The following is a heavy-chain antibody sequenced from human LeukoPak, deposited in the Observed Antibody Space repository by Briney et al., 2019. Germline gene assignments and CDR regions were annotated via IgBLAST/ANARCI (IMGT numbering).Heavy chain of an antibody. CDR1: GFIVSNYC. V-gene: IGHV3-7*01. Sequence: GGSLRLSCAASGFIVSNYCVMWVRQASGKGLEWVATMNADENQKLYADSMEGRFTISRDNGKNSLYLQIDSLRVDDTAVYYCAGGVGWHFALWGRGTLVTVSS. CDR2: MNADENQK. D-gene: IGHD3-10*01. CDR3: AGGVGWHFAL. J-gene: IGHJ2*01.